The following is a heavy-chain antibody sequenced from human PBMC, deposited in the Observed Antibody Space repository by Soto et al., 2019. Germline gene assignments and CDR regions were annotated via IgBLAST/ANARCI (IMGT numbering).Heavy chain of an antibody. D-gene: IGHD3-16*01. CDR3: ARDPGYDYIWGSTQGSWFDP. CDR2: INPSGGST. Sequence: ASVKVSCKASGYTFTSYYMHWVRQAPGQGLEWMGIINPSGGSTSYAQKFQGRVTMTRDTSTSTVYMELRSLRSDDTAVYYCARDPGYDYIWGSTQGSWFDPWGQGTLVTVSS. V-gene: IGHV1-46*01. CDR1: GYTFTSYY. J-gene: IGHJ5*02.